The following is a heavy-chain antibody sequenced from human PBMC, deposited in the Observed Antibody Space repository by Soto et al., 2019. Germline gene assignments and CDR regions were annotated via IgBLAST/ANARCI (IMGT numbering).Heavy chain of an antibody. CDR3: AKGDCSGGRCYRGFDY. D-gene: IGHD2-15*01. V-gene: IGHV3-23*01. Sequence: PVGSLRLSCAASGFTFSSYDMNWVRQAPGKGLEWVPGVSASGSITSYADSAKGRFTISRDNAKNTVFLQMTGLRAEDTAVYFCAKGDCSGGRCYRGFDYWGQGTLVTVSS. CDR1: GFTFSSYD. CDR2: VSASGSIT. J-gene: IGHJ4*02.